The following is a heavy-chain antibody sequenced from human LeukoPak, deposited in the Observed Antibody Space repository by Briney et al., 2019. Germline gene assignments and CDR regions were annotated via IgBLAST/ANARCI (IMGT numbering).Heavy chain of an antibody. V-gene: IGHV4-59*01. Sequence: SETLSLTCTVSGGSISSYYWSWIRQPPGKGLGWIGYIYYSGSTNYNPSLKSRVTISVDTSKNQFSLKLSSVTAADTAVYYCARATTGSGGYNPSIPDYWGQGTLVTVSS. J-gene: IGHJ4*02. CDR1: GGSISSYY. CDR3: ARATTGSGGYNPSIPDY. D-gene: IGHD3-10*01. CDR2: IYYSGST.